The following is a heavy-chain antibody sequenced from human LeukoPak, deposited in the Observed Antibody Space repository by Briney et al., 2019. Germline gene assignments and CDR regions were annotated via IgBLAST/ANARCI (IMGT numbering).Heavy chain of an antibody. CDR3: AKRGLLWPRGDAFDI. D-gene: IGHD3-10*01. Sequence: GGSLRLSCAASGFSFSNYWMAWVRQGPGQGPEWVANIKQDNIERRYLDSVKGRFTISRDNSKNTLYLQMNSLRAEDTAVYYCAKRGLLWPRGDAFDIWGQGTMVTVSS. J-gene: IGHJ3*02. V-gene: IGHV3-7*03. CDR1: GFSFSNYW. CDR2: IKQDNIER.